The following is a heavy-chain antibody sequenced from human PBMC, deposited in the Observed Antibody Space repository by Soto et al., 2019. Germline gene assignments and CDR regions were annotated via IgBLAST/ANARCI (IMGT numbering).Heavy chain of an antibody. Sequence: QVQLVESGGGVDQAGRSLGLSCTVSGFTFSNYGMHWVRQAPGKGLEWVASMSHDGSHKDFLDSVKGRFFISRDNSKNALYLQINSLIPEDTAVYYCAKIPRSGWYHHYYGMDVWGQGTRVIVSS. J-gene: IGHJ6*02. CDR2: MSHDGSHK. D-gene: IGHD6-19*01. V-gene: IGHV3-30*18. CDR3: AKIPRSGWYHHYYGMDV. CDR1: GFTFSNYG.